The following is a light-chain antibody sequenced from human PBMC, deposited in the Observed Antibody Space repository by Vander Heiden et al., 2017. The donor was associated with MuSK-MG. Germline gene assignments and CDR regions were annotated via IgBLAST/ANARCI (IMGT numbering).Light chain of an antibody. J-gene: IGLJ2*01. CDR1: ALPDQF. CDR3: QSADISGPYVV. V-gene: IGLV3-25*03. Sequence: SYELTQPPSVSVSPGETARITCSGDALPDQFTYWYQQKPGQAPVLVMEQDTERPSVSPDRFSGSRSGTTVTFIIRAVQAEDEADYYCQSADISGPYVVFGGGTKLTVL. CDR2: QDT.